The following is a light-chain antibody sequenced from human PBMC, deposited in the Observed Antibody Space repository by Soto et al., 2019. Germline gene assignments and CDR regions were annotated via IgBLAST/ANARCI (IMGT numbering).Light chain of an antibody. J-gene: IGKJ5*01. Sequence: EIVLTQSPGTLSLSPGERATLSCRASQSVSSNFLAWYQQKPGQAPRLLIYGASLRATGIPDRFSRSGSGTDFSLTISRLASEEFALYYCQHYGSSPSAFGLGTHLE. V-gene: IGKV3-20*01. CDR1: QSVSSNF. CDR2: GAS. CDR3: QHYGSSPSA.